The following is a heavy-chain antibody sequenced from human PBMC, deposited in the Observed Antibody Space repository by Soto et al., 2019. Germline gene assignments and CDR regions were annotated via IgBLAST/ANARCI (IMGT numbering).Heavy chain of an antibody. CDR2: INPSGGST. V-gene: IGHV1-46*03. J-gene: IGHJ6*03. CDR1: GYTFTSYY. D-gene: IGHD5-12*01. Sequence: GASVKVSCKASGYTFTSYYMHWVRQAPGQGLEWMGIINPSGGSTSYAQKFQGRVTMTRDTSTSTVYMELSSLRSEDTAVYYCACKSGYDSSRNYYYYYMDVWGKGTTVTV. CDR3: ACKSGYDSSRNYYYYYMDV.